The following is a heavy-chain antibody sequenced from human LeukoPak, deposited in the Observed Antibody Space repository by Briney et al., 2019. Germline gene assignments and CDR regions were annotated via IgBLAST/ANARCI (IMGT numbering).Heavy chain of an antibody. CDR2: INPSGPST. Sequence: ASVKVSCKASGYTFTSYYIHWVRQAPGEGLEWIGIINPSGPSTSYAQKFQGRVTMTRDMSTSTVYMELSSLRSEDTAVYYCARVAAEVVGVPGAIGFGWLRRDYYYMDVWGKGTTVTVSS. D-gene: IGHD2-2*02. V-gene: IGHV1-46*01. CDR1: GYTFTSYY. CDR3: ARVAAEVVGVPGAIGFGWLRRDYYYMDV. J-gene: IGHJ6*03.